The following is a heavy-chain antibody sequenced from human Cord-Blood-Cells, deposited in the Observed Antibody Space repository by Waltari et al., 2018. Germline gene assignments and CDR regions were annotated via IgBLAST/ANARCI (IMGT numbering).Heavy chain of an antibody. Sequence: QVQLQQWGAGLLKPSGTLSLTCAVYGGSFSGYYWSCIRQPPGKGLEWIGEINHSGSTNYNPSLKSRVTISVDTSKNQFSLKLSSVTAADTAVYYCARGGDILTGYYYAFDIWGQGTMVTVSS. D-gene: IGHD3-9*01. V-gene: IGHV4-34*01. CDR2: INHSGST. CDR1: GGSFSGYY. CDR3: ARGGDILTGYYYAFDI. J-gene: IGHJ3*02.